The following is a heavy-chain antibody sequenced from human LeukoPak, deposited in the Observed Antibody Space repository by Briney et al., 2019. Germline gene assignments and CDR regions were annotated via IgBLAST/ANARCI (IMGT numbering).Heavy chain of an antibody. D-gene: IGHD2-21*02. CDR3: ARGAYCGGDCSYFDY. CDR1: GGSISSYY. CDR2: IYYSGST. J-gene: IGHJ4*02. Sequence: PSETLSLTCTVSGGSISSYYWNWIRQSPGKGLEWIGYIYYSGSTNYNPSLKSRVTISVDRSKNQFSLKLSSVTAADTAVYYCARGAYCGGDCSYFDYWGQGTLVTVSS. V-gene: IGHV4-59*12.